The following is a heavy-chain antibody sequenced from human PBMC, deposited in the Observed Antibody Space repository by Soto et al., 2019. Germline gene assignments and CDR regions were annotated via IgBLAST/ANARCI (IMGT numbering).Heavy chain of an antibody. Sequence: SETLSLTCPVSGGSISSSSYYWGWIRQPPGKGLEWIGSIYYSGSTYYNPSLKSRVTISVDTSKNQFSLKLSSVTAADTAVYYCARQGNLGYCSGGSCYPFDYWGQGTLVTSPQ. V-gene: IGHV4-39*01. CDR3: ARQGNLGYCSGGSCYPFDY. CDR2: IYYSGST. CDR1: GGSISSSSYY. D-gene: IGHD2-15*01. J-gene: IGHJ4*02.